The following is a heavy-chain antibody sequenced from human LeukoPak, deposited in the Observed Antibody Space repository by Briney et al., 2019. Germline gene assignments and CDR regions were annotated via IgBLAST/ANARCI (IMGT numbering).Heavy chain of an antibody. CDR2: MNPNNGNT. Sequence: GASVTVSFKASGYTFTNYDIHWLRQATGQGLEGMGWMNPNNGNTGYAQKFQGRVAMTRSTSISTAYMELSSLRSEDTAVYYCARLASSSWPLYYYYGMDVWGQGTTVTVSS. CDR1: GYTFTNYD. D-gene: IGHD6-13*01. J-gene: IGHJ6*02. CDR3: ARLASSSWPLYYYYGMDV. V-gene: IGHV1-8*01.